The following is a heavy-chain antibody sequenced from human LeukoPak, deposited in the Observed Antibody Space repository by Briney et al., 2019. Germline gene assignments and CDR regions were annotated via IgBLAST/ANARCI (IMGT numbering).Heavy chain of an antibody. D-gene: IGHD4-17*01. CDR3: AKVQTTVWRFVY. Sequence: GGSLRLSWAPSGLTFSSYGMHWVRHAPGKGREWVAFIRYDGSNKYYADSVKGRFTIYRDNSKNTMYLQMNSRRAEDTAVYYCAKVQTTVWRFVYWGQGTLVTLSS. J-gene: IGHJ4*02. CDR1: GLTFSSYG. CDR2: IRYDGSNK. V-gene: IGHV3-30*02.